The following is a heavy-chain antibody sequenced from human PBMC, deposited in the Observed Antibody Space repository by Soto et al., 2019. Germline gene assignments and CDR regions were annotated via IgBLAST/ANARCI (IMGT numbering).Heavy chain of an antibody. V-gene: IGHV4-59*08. CDR3: ARHTRGGAVTHPWWYFDL. D-gene: IGHD4-17*01. CDR1: GDPISNYY. Sequence: QVQLQESGPGLVKPSETLSLTCTVYGDPISNYYWSWIRQPPGKGLEWIGYVYYSGSTDYNPSLKSRVTISADTSRNQVSLMLNSVTASDTAVYYCARHTRGGAVTHPWWYFDLWGRGTLVTVSS. J-gene: IGHJ2*01. CDR2: VYYSGST.